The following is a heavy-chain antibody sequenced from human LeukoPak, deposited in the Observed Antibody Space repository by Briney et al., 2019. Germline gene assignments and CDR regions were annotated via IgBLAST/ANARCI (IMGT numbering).Heavy chain of an antibody. J-gene: IGHJ4*02. CDR1: GGSVNSGTYY. D-gene: IGHD3-22*01. CDR3: ARKPIVNSAWYYFDY. V-gene: IGHV4-39*07. Sequence: PSETLSLTCTVSGGSVNSGTYYWSWIRQPPGKGLEWIGNIYYSGSAYYNPSLKSRVTMSVDTSKNQFSLKLSSVTAVDTAVYYCARKPIVNSAWYYFDYWGQGTLVTVSS. CDR2: IYYSGSA.